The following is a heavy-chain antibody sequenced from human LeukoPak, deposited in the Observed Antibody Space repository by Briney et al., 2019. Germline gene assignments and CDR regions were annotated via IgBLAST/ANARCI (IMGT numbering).Heavy chain of an antibody. D-gene: IGHD5-12*01. CDR1: GYTLTELS. CDR3: ARDGPPSGYSGSYYFDY. Sequence: ASVKVSCKVSGYTLTELSMHWVRQAPGKGLEWMGGFDPEGGETIYAQKFQGRVTMTEDTSTDTVYMELSSLRSEDTAVYYCARDGPPSGYSGSYYFDYWGQGTLVTVSS. V-gene: IGHV1-24*01. J-gene: IGHJ4*02. CDR2: FDPEGGET.